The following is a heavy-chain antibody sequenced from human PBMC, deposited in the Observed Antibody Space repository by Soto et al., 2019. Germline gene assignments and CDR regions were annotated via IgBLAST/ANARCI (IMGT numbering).Heavy chain of an antibody. V-gene: IGHV4-59*12. Sequence: SETLSLTCTVSGGSISSYYWSWIRQPPGKGLEWIGYIYYSGSTNYNPSLKSRVTISVDTSKNQFSLKLSSVTAADTAVYYCARGGYSSSWYVSWFDPWGQGTLVTVSS. CDR1: GGSISSYY. CDR3: ARGGYSSSWYVSWFDP. D-gene: IGHD6-13*01. CDR2: IYYSGST. J-gene: IGHJ5*02.